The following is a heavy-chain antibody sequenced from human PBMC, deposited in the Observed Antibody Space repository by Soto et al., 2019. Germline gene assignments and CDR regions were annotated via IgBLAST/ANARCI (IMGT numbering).Heavy chain of an antibody. J-gene: IGHJ6*02. D-gene: IGHD5-18*01. Sequence: QVQLVASGGGVVQPGKSLRLSCAASGFTFSSYGMHWVRQAPGQGLEWVAVIWHDGSNKYYADSVKGRFTISRDNSKNTLYLQMNSLRAEDTAVDYCARAAVDTAMVLYFYGRDVWGQGTAVTASS. CDR2: IWHDGSNK. V-gene: IGHV3-33*01. CDR1: GFTFSSYG. CDR3: ARAAVDTAMVLYFYGRDV.